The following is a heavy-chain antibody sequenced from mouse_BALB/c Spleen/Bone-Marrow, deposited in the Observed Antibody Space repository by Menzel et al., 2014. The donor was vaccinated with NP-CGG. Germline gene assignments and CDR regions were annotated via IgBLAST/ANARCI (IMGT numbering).Heavy chain of an antibody. CDR3: ARWELGGLDY. V-gene: IGHV1-4*01. Sequence: VQLQQSGAELARPGASVKMSCKASGYTFTTYTMHWVKQRPGQGLEWIGYINPSSGYTNYNQKFKDTATLTADKSSSTAYLQLSSLTSEDSAVYYCARWELGGLDYWGQGTTLTVSS. CDR1: GYTFTTYT. CDR2: INPSSGYT. D-gene: IGHD4-1*01. J-gene: IGHJ2*01.